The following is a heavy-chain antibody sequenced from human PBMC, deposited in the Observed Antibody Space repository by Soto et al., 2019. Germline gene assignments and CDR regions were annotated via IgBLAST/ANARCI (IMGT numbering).Heavy chain of an antibody. CDR1: GFTFSSYA. V-gene: IGHV3-23*01. Sequence: EVQLLESGGGLVQPGGSLRLSCAASGFTFSSYAMSWVRQAPGKGLEWVSAISGSGGSTYYADSVKGRFTISRDNSKNTLYLQMNSLRAEDTAVYYCAKGRYYDRSGYQTPLDYWGQGTLVTVSS. J-gene: IGHJ4*02. CDR2: ISGSGGST. D-gene: IGHD3-22*01. CDR3: AKGRYYDRSGYQTPLDY.